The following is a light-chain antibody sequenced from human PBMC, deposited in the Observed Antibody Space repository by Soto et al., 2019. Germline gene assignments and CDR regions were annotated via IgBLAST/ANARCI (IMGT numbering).Light chain of an antibody. CDR2: GAS. J-gene: IGKJ5*01. V-gene: IGKV3-20*01. CDR1: QSISSNY. Sequence: EIVLTQSPGTLSLSPGERATLSRRASQSISSNYLAWYQQKPGQAPRLLIYGASSRATGIPDRFSGSGSGTDFTLTISRLEPEDFAVYYCQQYGSSPITFGQGTRLEIK. CDR3: QQYGSSPIT.